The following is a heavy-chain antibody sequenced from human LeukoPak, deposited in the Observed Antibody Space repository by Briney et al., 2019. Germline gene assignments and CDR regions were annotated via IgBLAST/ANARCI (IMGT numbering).Heavy chain of an antibody. Sequence: GGSLRLSCAASGFTVSSNYMSWVRQAPGKGLEWVSVIYSGGSTYYADSVKGRFTISRDNSKNTLYLQMNSLRAEDTAVYYCARDGSGTSWDDYYYYYGMDVWGQGTTVTVSS. CDR2: IYSGGST. J-gene: IGHJ6*02. D-gene: IGHD3-10*01. V-gene: IGHV3-66*01. CDR1: GFTVSSNY. CDR3: ARDGSGTSWDDYYYYYGMDV.